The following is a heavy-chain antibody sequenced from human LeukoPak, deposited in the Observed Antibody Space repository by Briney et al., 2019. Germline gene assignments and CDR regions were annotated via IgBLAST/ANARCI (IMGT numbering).Heavy chain of an antibody. CDR2: IKSKTDGGTT. CDR1: GFTFSNAW. V-gene: IGHV3-15*01. Sequence: GGSLRLSCAASGFTFSNAWMSWVRQAPGKGLEWVGRIKSKTDGGTTDYAAPVKGRFTISRDDSKNTLYLQMNSLKTEDTAVYYCTTTSSGWYKWDWFDPWGQGTLVTVSS. CDR3: TTTSSGWYKWDWFDP. J-gene: IGHJ5*02. D-gene: IGHD6-19*01.